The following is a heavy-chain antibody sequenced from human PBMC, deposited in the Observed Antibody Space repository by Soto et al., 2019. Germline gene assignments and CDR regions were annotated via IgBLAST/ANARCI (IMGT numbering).Heavy chain of an antibody. CDR2: ISSSGDYT. D-gene: IGHD2-8*01. CDR1: EFTVSDNY. J-gene: IGHJ3*01. Sequence: QVQLVESGGGLVQPGGSLRLSCAASEFTVSDNYMSWIRQAPGRGLEWVSYISSSGDYTNYADSVKGRFTISQDDATNSMYLQMNSLRAEDTAVYYCVSGAHSGNGEYEGDTFNVWGQGTMVTVSS. V-gene: IGHV3-11*06. CDR3: VSGAHSGNGEYEGDTFNV.